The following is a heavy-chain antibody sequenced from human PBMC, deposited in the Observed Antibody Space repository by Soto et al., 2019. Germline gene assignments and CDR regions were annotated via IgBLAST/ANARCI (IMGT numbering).Heavy chain of an antibody. V-gene: IGHV4-31*03. J-gene: IGHJ6*04. CDR1: GGSISSGGYY. CDR2: IYYSGST. CDR3: ARAPYGSGSSYKYKFYGMDV. Sequence: SETLSLTCTVSGGSISSGGYYWSWIRQHPGKGLEWIGYIYYSGSTYYNPSLKSRVTISVDTSKNQFSLKLSSVTAADTVVYYCARAPYGSGSSYKYKFYGMDVWGKGTTVTVSS. D-gene: IGHD3-10*01.